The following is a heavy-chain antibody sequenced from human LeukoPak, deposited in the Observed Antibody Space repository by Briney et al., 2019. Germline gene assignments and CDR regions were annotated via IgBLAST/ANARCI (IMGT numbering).Heavy chain of an antibody. CDR1: GYSFDEYA. CDR2: INWKSDKI. J-gene: IGHJ4*02. CDR3: ARGAYYYED. V-gene: IGHV3-9*01. Sequence: GGSLRLSCVGSGYSFDEYAMHWVRQAPGKGLEWVSGINWKSDKIGYADSVKGRFTISRDNAKDSLYLQMNSLRAEDTAVYYCARGAYYYEDWGQGTLVTVSS. D-gene: IGHD3-22*01.